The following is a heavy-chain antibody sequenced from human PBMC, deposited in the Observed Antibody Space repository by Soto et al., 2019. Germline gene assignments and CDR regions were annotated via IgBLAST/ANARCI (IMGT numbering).Heavy chain of an antibody. CDR3: TTLTMLLVHLDY. CDR1: GFTFSNAW. CDR2: IKSKTDGGAT. J-gene: IGHJ4*02. Sequence: RGSLRLSCAASGFTFSNAWMNWVRQAPGKGLEWVGRIKSKTDGGATDYAAPVKGRFTISRDDSKNTLYLQMNSLKTEDTAVYYCTTLTMLLVHLDYWGQGTLVTVSS. V-gene: IGHV3-15*01. D-gene: IGHD3-22*01.